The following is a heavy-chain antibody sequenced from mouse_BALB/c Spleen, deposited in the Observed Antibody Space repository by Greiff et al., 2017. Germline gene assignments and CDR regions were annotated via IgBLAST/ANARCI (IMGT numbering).Heavy chain of an antibody. Sequence: EVKLVESGGGLVQPGGSRKLSCAASGFTFSSFGMHWVRQAPEKGLEWVAYISSGSSTIYYADTVKGRFTISRDNPKNTLFLQMTSLRSEDTAMYYCARVYYGYDEGMDYWGQGTSVTVSS. D-gene: IGHD2-2*01. V-gene: IGHV5-17*02. CDR1: GFTFSSFG. J-gene: IGHJ4*01. CDR3: ARVYYGYDEGMDY. CDR2: ISSGSSTI.